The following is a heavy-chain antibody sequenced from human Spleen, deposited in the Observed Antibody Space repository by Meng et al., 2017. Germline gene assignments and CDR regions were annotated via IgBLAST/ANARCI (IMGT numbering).Heavy chain of an antibody. V-gene: IGHV4-34*01. CDR1: GGSFSDYY. Sequence: QVQLQQGGAGLLKPSETLSLTCVVSGGSFSDYYWSWIRQPPGKGLEWIGEINHSGSTNYNPSLESRATISVDTSQNNLSLKLSSVTAADTAVYYCARTWYGSGSYYKGGFDYWGQGTLVTVSS. CDR2: INHSGST. CDR3: ARTWYGSGSYYKGGFDY. J-gene: IGHJ4*02. D-gene: IGHD3-10*01.